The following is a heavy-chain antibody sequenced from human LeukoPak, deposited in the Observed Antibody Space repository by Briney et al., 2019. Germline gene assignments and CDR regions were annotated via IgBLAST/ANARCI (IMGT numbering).Heavy chain of an antibody. V-gene: IGHV4-59*12. CDR3: ARGLVAAAGTFDAFDI. CDR2: IYYSGGT. CDR1: GGSISSYY. D-gene: IGHD6-13*01. Sequence: PSETLSLTCTVSGGSISSYYWSWIRQPSGKGLEWIGYIYYSGGTNYNPSLRSRVTISVDTSKNQFSLKLSSVTAADTAVYYCARGLVAAAGTFDAFDIWGQGTMVTVSS. J-gene: IGHJ3*02.